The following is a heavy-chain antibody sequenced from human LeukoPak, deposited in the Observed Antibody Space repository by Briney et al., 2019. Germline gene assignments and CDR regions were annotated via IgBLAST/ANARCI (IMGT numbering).Heavy chain of an antibody. J-gene: IGHJ4*02. CDR2: IWYDGSNK. D-gene: IGHD2-2*01. V-gene: IGHV3-33*01. CDR1: GFTFSSYG. CDR3: ARDYGSTSCIDY. Sequence: SGRSLRLSCAASGFTFSSYGMHWVRQAPGKGLEWVAVIWYDGSNKYYADSLKGRFTISRSNSKNTLYLQMNSLRAEDTAVYYCARDYGSTSCIDYWGQGTLVTVSS.